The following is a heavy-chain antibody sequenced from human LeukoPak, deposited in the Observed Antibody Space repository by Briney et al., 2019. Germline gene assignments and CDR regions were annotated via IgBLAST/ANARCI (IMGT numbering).Heavy chain of an antibody. J-gene: IGHJ4*02. CDR2: ITSSSSYI. CDR1: GFTFSTYS. Sequence: PGGSLRLSCAASGFTFSTYSMNWVRQAPGKGLEWVSSITSSSSYIYYADSVKGRFTISRDNAKNSLYLQMNSLRAEDTAVYYCAKDFLITQYIPYYFDYWGQGTLVTVSS. CDR3: AKDFLITQYIPYYFDY. D-gene: IGHD3-22*01. V-gene: IGHV3-21*01.